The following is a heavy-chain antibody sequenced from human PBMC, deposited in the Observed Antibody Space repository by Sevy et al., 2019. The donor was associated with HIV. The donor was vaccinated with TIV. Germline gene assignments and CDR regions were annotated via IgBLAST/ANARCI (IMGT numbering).Heavy chain of an antibody. D-gene: IGHD2-15*01. CDR2: IYHSRST. CDR3: ARGYGGGSCYSCYYYGMDV. CDR1: GGSISSSNW. J-gene: IGHJ6*02. V-gene: IGHV4-4*02. Sequence: SETLSLTCAVSGGSISSSNWWSWVRQPPGKGLEWIGEIYHSRSTNYNPSLKSRVTISVDKSKNQFSVKLSSVTAADTAVYYCARGYGGGSCYSCYYYGMDVWGQGTTVTVSS.